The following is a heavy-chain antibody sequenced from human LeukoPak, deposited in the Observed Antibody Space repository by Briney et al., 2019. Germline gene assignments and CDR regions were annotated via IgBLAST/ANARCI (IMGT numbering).Heavy chain of an antibody. D-gene: IGHD2-15*01. Sequence: SETLSLTCAVYGGSFSGYYWSWIRQPPGKGLEWIGYIYYSGSTNYNPSLKSRVTISVDTSKNQFSLKLSSVTAADTAVYYCATDCSGSSCYPAGFDYWGQGTLVTVSS. J-gene: IGHJ4*02. CDR2: IYYSGST. CDR1: GGSFSGYY. V-gene: IGHV4-59*12. CDR3: ATDCSGSSCYPAGFDY.